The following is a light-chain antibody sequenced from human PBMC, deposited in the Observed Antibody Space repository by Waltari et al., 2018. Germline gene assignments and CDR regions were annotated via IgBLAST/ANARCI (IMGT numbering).Light chain of an antibody. CDR1: SSDVGGYNY. CDR3: SSYTSSSTVV. Sequence: QSALTQPASVSGSPGQSTNISCTGTSSDVGGYNYDPWYQPHPVKAPKLMIYDVSNRPSGVSNRFSGSKSGNTASLTISGLQAEDEADYYCSSYTSSSTVVFGGGTKLTVL. J-gene: IGLJ2*01. V-gene: IGLV2-14*03. CDR2: DVS.